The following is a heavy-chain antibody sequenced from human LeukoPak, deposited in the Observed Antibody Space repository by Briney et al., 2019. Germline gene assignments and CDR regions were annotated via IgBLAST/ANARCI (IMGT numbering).Heavy chain of an antibody. D-gene: IGHD6-13*01. CDR1: GVSISSYY. CDR2: IYYSGST. CDR3: ARGWSSGLDAFDI. J-gene: IGHJ3*02. V-gene: IGHV4-59*01. Sequence: PSETLSLTCTVSGVSISSYYWIWIRQPPGKGLEWIGYIYYSGSTNYNPSLKSRVTISVDTYKNQFSLKLSSVTAADTAVYYCARGWSSGLDAFDIWGQGTMVTVSS.